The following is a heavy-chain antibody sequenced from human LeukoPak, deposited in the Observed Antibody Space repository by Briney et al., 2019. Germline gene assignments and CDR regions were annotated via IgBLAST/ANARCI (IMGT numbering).Heavy chain of an antibody. CDR1: GYSISSGYY. CDR3: ATEVGQWLIRT. CDR2: IFHSGRT. Sequence: SETLSLTCAVSGYSISSGYYWGWIRQPPGKGLEWIGSIFHSGRTYYNPSLTSRVTISVDTSKNQFSLKLTSVTAADTAVYYCATEVGQWLIRTWGQGTLVTVSS. J-gene: IGHJ5*02. D-gene: IGHD6-19*01. V-gene: IGHV4-38-2*01.